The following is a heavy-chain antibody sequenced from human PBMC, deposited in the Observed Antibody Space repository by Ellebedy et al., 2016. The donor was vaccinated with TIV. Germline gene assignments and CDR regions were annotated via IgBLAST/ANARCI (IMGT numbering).Heavy chain of an antibody. CDR2: ISYSGIA. CDR1: GGSISNSDYY. V-gene: IGHV4-39*07. J-gene: IGHJ5*02. Sequence: MPSETLSLTCTVSGGSISNSDYYWNWIRQPPGKGLEWIGSISYSGIAYYNPSLKSRVTVSVDTSKNQFSLNLTSVTAADTAVYYCARDPALPRGRFDTWGQGTLVTVSS. CDR3: ARDPALPRGRFDT.